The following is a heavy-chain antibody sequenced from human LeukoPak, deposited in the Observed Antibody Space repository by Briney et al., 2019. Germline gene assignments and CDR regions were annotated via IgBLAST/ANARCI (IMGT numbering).Heavy chain of an antibody. Sequence: SLRLSCVSSGFTLSSYGMHWVRQAPGKWLEWVAVISFYGSNKYYADSVKGRFTLSRDNSKNTMYLQMNSVRDEAKAVYYCGREGVDYYDRSGLEGGFDYWGEGTLVTV. CDR3: GREGVDYYDRSGLEGGFDY. V-gene: IGHV3-30*03. J-gene: IGHJ4*02. D-gene: IGHD3-22*01. CDR2: ISFYGSNK. CDR1: GFTLSSYG.